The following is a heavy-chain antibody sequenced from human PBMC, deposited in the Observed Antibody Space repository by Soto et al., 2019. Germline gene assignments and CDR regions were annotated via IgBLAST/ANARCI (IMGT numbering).Heavy chain of an antibody. CDR1: GYTFSTSG. J-gene: IGHJ3*02. CDR3: ARDFNCTRRCIDVFDI. V-gene: IGHV1-18*01. D-gene: IGHD2-8*01. CDR2: ISTYNGDA. Sequence: GASVKVSCKSSGYTFSTSGISWVRQAPGQGLEWMGWISTYNGDANYAQKFQGRVTMTTDTSTSTAYMELRSLRSDDTAVYYCARDFNCTRRCIDVFDIWGQGTMVTVSS.